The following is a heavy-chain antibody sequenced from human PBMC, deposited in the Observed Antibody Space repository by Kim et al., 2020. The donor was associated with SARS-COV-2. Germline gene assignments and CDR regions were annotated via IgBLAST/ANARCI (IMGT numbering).Heavy chain of an antibody. J-gene: IGHJ5*02. CDR1: GFTFSSYG. Sequence: GGSLRLSCAASGFTFSSYGMHRVRQAPGKGLEWVAVISYDGSNKYYADPVKGRFTISRDNSKNTLYLQMNSLRAEDTAVYYCAKMWRGNWFDPWGQGTL. V-gene: IGHV3-30*18. CDR2: ISYDGSNK. CDR3: AKMWRGNWFDP. D-gene: IGHD2-21*01.